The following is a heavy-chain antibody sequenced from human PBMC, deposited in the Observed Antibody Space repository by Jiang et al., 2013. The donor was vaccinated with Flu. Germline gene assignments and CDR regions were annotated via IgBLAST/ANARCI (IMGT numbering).Heavy chain of an antibody. Sequence: GPGLVKPSETLSLTCTVSGGSISSYYWSWIRQPPGKGLECIGYIYYRGSTHYNPSLKSRVTISVDSSKNQFSLKLSSVTAADTAVYYCARLLSNTVVTQPYYFDYWGPGNPGHRLL. J-gene: IGHJ4*02. CDR3: ARLLSNTVVTQPYYFDY. V-gene: IGHV4-59*08. CDR1: GGSISSYY. CDR2: IYYRGST. D-gene: IGHD2-21*02.